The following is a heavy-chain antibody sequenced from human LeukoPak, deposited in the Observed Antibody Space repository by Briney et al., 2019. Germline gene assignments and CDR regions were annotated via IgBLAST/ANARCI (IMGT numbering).Heavy chain of an antibody. J-gene: IGHJ4*02. D-gene: IGHD4-17*01. CDR2: IWYDGSNK. V-gene: IGHV3-33*08. CDR3: ARSCYGDYYFDY. Sequence: GRSLRLSCAASGFTFSSYAMHWVRQAPGKGLEWVAVIWYDGSNKYYADSVKGRFTISRDNSKNTLYLQMNSLRAEDTAVYYCARSCYGDYYFDYWGQGTLVTVSS. CDR1: GFTFSSYA.